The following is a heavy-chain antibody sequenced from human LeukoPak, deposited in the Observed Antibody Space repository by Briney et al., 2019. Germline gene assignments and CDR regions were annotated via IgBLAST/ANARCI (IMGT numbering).Heavy chain of an antibody. V-gene: IGHV3-30*02. J-gene: IGHJ4*02. Sequence: GGSLRLSCAASGFTFSSYGMHWVRQAPGKGLEWVAFIRYDGSNKYYADSVKGRFTISRDNAKNSVYLQMDSLRVEDTAVYYCARGPMTVITLGGQGTLVTVSS. CDR1: GFTFSSYG. CDR3: ARGPMTVITL. D-gene: IGHD2/OR15-2a*01. CDR2: IRYDGSNK.